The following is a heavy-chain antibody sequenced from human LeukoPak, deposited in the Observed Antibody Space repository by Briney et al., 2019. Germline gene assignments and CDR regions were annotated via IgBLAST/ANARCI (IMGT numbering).Heavy chain of an antibody. Sequence: PSETLSLTCAVYGGSFSGYYWSWIRQPPGKGLEWIGEINHSGSTNYNPSLKSRVTISVDTSKNQFSLKLSSVTAADTAVYYCARERTDRWFGEFRNYFDYRGQGTLVTVSS. CDR3: ARERTDRWFGEFRNYFDY. CDR1: GGSFSGYY. J-gene: IGHJ4*02. D-gene: IGHD3-10*01. V-gene: IGHV4-34*01. CDR2: INHSGST.